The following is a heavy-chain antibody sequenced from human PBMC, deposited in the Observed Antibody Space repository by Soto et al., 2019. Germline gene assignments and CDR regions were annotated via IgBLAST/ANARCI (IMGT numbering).Heavy chain of an antibody. V-gene: IGHV1-8*01. CDR2: MQPSTGRT. CDR3: ARGVSAGVDY. CDR1: GYSFTSLD. Sequence: GASVRVSCKASGYSFTSLDINWVRQTAGQGLEWMGWMQPSTGRTGYAQKFQGRVTMTRDTSINTAYMELTTLTSDDTAFYYCARGVSAGVDYWGQGTLVTVSS. D-gene: IGHD1-26*01. J-gene: IGHJ4*02.